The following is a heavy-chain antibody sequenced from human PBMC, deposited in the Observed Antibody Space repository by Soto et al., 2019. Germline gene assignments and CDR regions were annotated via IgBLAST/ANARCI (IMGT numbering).Heavy chain of an antibody. CDR3: EFPLLVGPVIDY. V-gene: IGHV3-23*01. CDR2: ISGSGDST. D-gene: IGHD1-26*01. CDR1: GFTFSSYV. Sequence: EVQLLESGGGLVQRGGSLRLSCAASGFTFSSYVMSWVRQAPGKGLEWVSAISGSGDSTYYADSVKGRFTISRDNSKNTLYLQMNSLRAEDTALYYCEFPLLVGPVIDYWGQGTLVTVSS. J-gene: IGHJ4*02.